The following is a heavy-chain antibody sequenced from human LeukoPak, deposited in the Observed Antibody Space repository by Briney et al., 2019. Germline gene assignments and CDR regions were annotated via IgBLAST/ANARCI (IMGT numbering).Heavy chain of an antibody. J-gene: IGHJ3*02. V-gene: IGHV3-21*06. CDR3: AKISFSASSEDI. CDR1: GFTFSSYS. CDR2: ISSSSSAYI. D-gene: IGHD3-22*01. Sequence: GGSLRLSCAASGFTFSSYSMNWVRQAPGKGLEWVSSISSSSSAYIYYADSVKGRFTISRDNAKNSLFLQMNSLRAEDTAIYYCAKISFSASSEDIWGQGTMVTVSS.